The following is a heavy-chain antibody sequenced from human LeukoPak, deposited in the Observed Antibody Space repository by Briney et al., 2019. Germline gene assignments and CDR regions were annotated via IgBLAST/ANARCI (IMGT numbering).Heavy chain of an antibody. CDR2: ISSNGGST. D-gene: IGHD6-19*01. CDR3: ARVSSGWPFDF. V-gene: IGHV3-64*04. CDR1: GFTFSSYA. J-gene: IGHJ4*02. Sequence: GGSLRLSCSASGFTFSSYAMHWVRQAPGKGLEYVSAISSNGGSTYYADSVKGRFTISRDNSKNTLYLQMNSLRAEDTAVYYCARVSSGWPFDFWGQGTLVTVSS.